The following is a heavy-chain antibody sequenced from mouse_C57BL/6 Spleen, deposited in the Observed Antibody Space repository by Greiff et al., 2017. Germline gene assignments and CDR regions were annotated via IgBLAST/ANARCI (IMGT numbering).Heavy chain of an antibody. V-gene: IGHV1-82*01. D-gene: IGHD2-3*01. Sequence: VQRVESGPELVKPGASVKISCKASGYAFSSSWMNWVKQRPGKGLEWIGRIYPGDGDTNYNGKFKGKATLTADKSSSTAYMQLSSLTSEDSAVYFCARDDGYLDYWGQGTTLTVSS. CDR3: ARDDGYLDY. CDR1: GYAFSSSW. J-gene: IGHJ2*01. CDR2: IYPGDGDT.